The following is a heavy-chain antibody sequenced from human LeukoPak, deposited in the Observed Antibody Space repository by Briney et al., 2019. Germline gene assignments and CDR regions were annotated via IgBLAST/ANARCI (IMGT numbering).Heavy chain of an antibody. V-gene: IGHV1-2*06. CDR1: GYTFTDYY. J-gene: IGHJ6*02. CDR2: INPNSGGT. Sequence: ASVKVSCKASGYTFTDYYMYWVRQAPGQGLEWMGRINPNSGGTNYAQKFQGRVTMTRDTSIRTAYMEMSRLRYDDTAVYYCASLGDTKVRYYYYGMDVWGQGTTVTVSS. D-gene: IGHD1-26*01. CDR3: ASLGDTKVRYYYYGMDV.